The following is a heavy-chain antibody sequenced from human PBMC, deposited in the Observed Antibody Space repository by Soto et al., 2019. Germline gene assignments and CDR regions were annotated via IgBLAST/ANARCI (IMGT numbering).Heavy chain of an antibody. Sequence: SETLSLTCTVSGGSISPYYWSWIRQPPGKGLEWIGYIYYSGSTSYNPSLKSRVTISVDTSKNQFSLKLSSVTAADTAVYYCARLPRAAPYTSSDYWGQGTLVTVSS. CDR3: ARLPRAAPYTSSDY. D-gene: IGHD6-6*01. CDR1: GGSISPYY. CDR2: IYYSGST. J-gene: IGHJ4*02. V-gene: IGHV4-59*08.